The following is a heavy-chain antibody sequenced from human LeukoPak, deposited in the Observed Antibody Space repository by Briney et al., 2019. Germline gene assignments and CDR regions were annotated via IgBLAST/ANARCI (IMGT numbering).Heavy chain of an antibody. D-gene: IGHD3-10*01. CDR3: ARELWFANAPGSWLDP. CDR1: GDSTSSGAYS. J-gene: IGHJ5*02. Sequence: SQTLSLTCVVSGDSTSSGAYSWSWIRQPLGRGLEWIGYIFHTGSTFYNPSLKSRVTISVDNSKNQFSLRLSSVTAADTAVYYCARELWFANAPGSWLDPWGQGTLVTVSS. V-gene: IGHV4-30-2*01. CDR2: IFHTGST.